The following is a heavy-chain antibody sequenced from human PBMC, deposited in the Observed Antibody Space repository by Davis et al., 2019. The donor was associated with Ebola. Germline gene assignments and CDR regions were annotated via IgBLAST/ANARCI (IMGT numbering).Heavy chain of an antibody. CDR2: IIPIFGTA. Sequence: SVKVSCKASGGTFSSYAISWVRQAPGQGLEWMGGIIPIFGTANYAQKFQGRVTMTTDTSTSTAYMELRSLRSDDTAVYYCARDLGWFGELLSYYFDYWGQGTLVTVSS. D-gene: IGHD3-10*01. J-gene: IGHJ4*02. V-gene: IGHV1-69*05. CDR1: GGTFSSYA. CDR3: ARDLGWFGELLSYYFDY.